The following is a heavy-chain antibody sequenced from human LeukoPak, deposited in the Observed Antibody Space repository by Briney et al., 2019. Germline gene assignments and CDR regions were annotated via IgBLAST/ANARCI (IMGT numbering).Heavy chain of an antibody. J-gene: IGHJ4*02. CDR3: ARDSPGYLAYDS. Sequence: GGSLRLSCAASGCTFSKYWMTWVRQAPGKGPEWVANIKEDGSATYYVDSVKGRFTISRDKAKKSLYLQMNSLRAEDTAVYYCARDSPGYLAYDSWGQGTLVTVSS. D-gene: IGHD1-1*01. V-gene: IGHV3-7*05. CDR1: GCTFSKYW. CDR2: IKEDGSAT.